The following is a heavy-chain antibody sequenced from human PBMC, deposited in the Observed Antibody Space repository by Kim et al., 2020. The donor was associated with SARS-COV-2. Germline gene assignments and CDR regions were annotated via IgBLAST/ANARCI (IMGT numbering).Heavy chain of an antibody. CDR3: ARDTLLRFSQARRTYYGMDV. J-gene: IGHJ6*02. CDR2: IYHSGST. Sequence: SETLSLTCAVSGGSISSSNWWSWVRQPPGKGLEWIGEIYHSGSTNYNPSLKSRVTISVDKSKNQFSLKLSSVTAADTAVYYCARDTLLRFSQARRTYYGMDVWGQGTTVTVSS. CDR1: GGSISSSNW. D-gene: IGHD3-3*01. V-gene: IGHV4-4*02.